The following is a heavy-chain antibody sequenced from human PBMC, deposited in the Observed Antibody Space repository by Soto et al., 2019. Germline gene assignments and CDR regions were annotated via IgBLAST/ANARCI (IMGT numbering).Heavy chain of an antibody. CDR1: GFTFSSYA. CDR3: AKGYDFWSGYSNWFDP. CDR2: ISGSGGST. J-gene: IGHJ5*02. Sequence: GGSLRLSCAASGFTFSSYAMSWVRQAPGKGLEWVSAISGSGGSTYYADSVKGRFTISRDNSKNTLYLQMNSLRAEDTAVYYCAKGYDFWSGYSNWFDPWGQGTLVTVSS. V-gene: IGHV3-23*01. D-gene: IGHD3-3*01.